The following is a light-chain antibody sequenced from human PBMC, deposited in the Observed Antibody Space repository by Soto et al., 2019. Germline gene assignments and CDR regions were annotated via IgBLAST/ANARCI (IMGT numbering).Light chain of an antibody. Sequence: DIQMTQSPSTLSASVGARVTITCRASQSLSGYLAWFQQKPGQAPKLLIYKVSTLETGVPSRFSGSGSGTEFTLTISSLQPDDFATYFCQQYKSHWTFGQGTKVEIK. J-gene: IGKJ1*01. CDR3: QQYKSHWT. V-gene: IGKV1-5*03. CDR1: QSLSGY. CDR2: KVS.